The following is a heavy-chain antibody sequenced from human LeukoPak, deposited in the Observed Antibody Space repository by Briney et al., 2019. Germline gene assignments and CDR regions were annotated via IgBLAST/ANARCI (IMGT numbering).Heavy chain of an antibody. CDR3: ARKTYGSGSYWTYGMDV. D-gene: IGHD3-10*01. CDR1: GGSISSGGYY. Sequence: SETLSLTCTVSGGSISSGGYYWGWLRQHPGKGLEWIGYIYYSGSTYYNPSLKSRVTISVDTSKNQFSLKLSSVTAADTAVYYCARKTYGSGSYWTYGMDVWGQGTTVTVSS. J-gene: IGHJ6*02. CDR2: IYYSGST. V-gene: IGHV4-31*03.